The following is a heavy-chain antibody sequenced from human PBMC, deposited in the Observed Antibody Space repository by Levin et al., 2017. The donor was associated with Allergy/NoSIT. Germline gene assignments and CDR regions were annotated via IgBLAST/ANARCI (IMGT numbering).Heavy chain of an antibody. V-gene: IGHV3-21*01. CDR3: ARDYYGSGSYSRALVDAFDI. D-gene: IGHD3-10*01. CDR2: ISSSSSYI. Sequence: GGSLRLSCAASGFTFSSYSMNWVRQAPGKGLEWVSSISSSSSYIYYADSVKGRFTISRDNAKNSLYLQMNSLRAEDTAVYYCARDYYGSGSYSRALVDAFDIWGQGTMVTVSS. J-gene: IGHJ3*02. CDR1: GFTFSSYS.